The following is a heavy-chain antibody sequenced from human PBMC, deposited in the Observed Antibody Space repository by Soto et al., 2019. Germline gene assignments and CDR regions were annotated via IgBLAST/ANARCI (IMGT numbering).Heavy chain of an antibody. CDR2: IIPHSGVT. CDR3: ARETDAITGWSYDL. D-gene: IGHD6-19*01. CDR1: GYSFTGYY. J-gene: IGHJ5*02. V-gene: IGHV1-2*02. Sequence: QVQLVQSGAAVKRPGASVKVSCKVSGYSFTGYYMHWVRQAPGQGLEWMGWIIPHSGVTNYAQKFQARVTLTRDTSISTAYMQLSGLTYDDTAVYYCARETDAITGWSYDLWGQGTLVTVSS.